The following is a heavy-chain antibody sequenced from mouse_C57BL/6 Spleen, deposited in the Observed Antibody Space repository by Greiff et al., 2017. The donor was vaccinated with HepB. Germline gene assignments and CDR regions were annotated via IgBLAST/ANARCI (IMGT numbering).Heavy chain of an antibody. D-gene: IGHD5-5*01. J-gene: IGHJ3*01. Sequence: ESGPGMVKPSQSLSLTCTVTGYSITSGYAWHRIRHFPGNKLEWMCYISYSGSTNYNTSLKSRISITHDKSTKHFFLKLNSVTTEDTATYYCARVDYRAWFAYWGQGTLVTVSA. V-gene: IGHV3-1*01. CDR3: ARVDYRAWFAY. CDR1: GYSITSGYA. CDR2: ISYSGST.